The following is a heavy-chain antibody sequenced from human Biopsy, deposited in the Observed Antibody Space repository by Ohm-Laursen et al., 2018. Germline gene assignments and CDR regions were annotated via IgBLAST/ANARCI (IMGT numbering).Heavy chain of an antibody. D-gene: IGHD6-13*01. Sequence: SETLSLTCTVSGASISSAAYHWSWIRQLPGKGLEWIGYISHSGSTSYNPSLRSLVTISTDTSTNQFSLKVRSVTAADTAMYYCAGATSGTSLYDSWGQGILVTVSS. J-gene: IGHJ5*01. CDR1: GASISSAAYH. CDR3: AGATSGTSLYDS. V-gene: IGHV4-31*01. CDR2: ISHSGST.